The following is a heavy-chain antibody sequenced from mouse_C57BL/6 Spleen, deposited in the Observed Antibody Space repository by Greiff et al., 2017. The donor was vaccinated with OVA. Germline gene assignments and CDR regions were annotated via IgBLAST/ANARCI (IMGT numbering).Heavy chain of an antibody. D-gene: IGHD4-1*01. CDR2: IWSGGST. V-gene: IGHV2-2*01. CDR1: GFSLTRYG. CDR3: ARGLTGYVDY. J-gene: IGHJ2*01. Sequence: VQLHPSGPGLVQPSQRLSITCTVSGFSLTRYGVHWVRQSPGKGLEWLGVIWSGGSTDTHAPFISRLSISKDKSKSQVFFKRNSLQADDTARYYGARGLTGYVDYWGQGTTRTVSS.